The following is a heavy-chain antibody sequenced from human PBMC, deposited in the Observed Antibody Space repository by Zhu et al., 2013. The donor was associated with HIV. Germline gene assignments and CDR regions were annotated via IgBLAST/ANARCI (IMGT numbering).Heavy chain of an antibody. J-gene: IGHJ4*02. Sequence: QLIQSGPEVKKPGDSVKLSCQSRGFIFTSVGYSWVRQAPGRGFEWMGWINPYNGVRVPAQRLQDRLTLAADTSTNTVYMELKNLRPDDTAIYYCTRDRQRVTFDYWGQGTLVTVAS. V-gene: IGHV1-18*04. D-gene: IGHD2-21*02. CDR1: GFIFTSVG. CDR2: INPYNGVR. CDR3: TRDRQRVTFDY.